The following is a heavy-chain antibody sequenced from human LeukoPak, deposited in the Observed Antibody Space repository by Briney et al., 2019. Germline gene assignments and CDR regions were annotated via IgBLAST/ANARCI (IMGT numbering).Heavy chain of an antibody. CDR2: INHSGST. V-gene: IGHV4-34*01. Sequence: KPSETLSLTYAVYGGSFSGYYWSWIRQPPGKGLEWIGEINHSGSTNYNPSLKSRVTISVDTSKNQFSLKLSSVTAADTAVYYCASVRTLLDDSSGYSRISYYFDYWGQGTLVTVSS. J-gene: IGHJ4*02. CDR3: ASVRTLLDDSSGYSRISYYFDY. CDR1: GGSFSGYY. D-gene: IGHD3-22*01.